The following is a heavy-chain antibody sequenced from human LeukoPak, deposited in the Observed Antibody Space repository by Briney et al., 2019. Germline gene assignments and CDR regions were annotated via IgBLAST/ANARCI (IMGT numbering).Heavy chain of an antibody. Sequence: SETLSLTCTVSGGSISSSSYYWGWLRQPPGKGLEWIGSIYYSGSTYYNPSLKSRVTISVDTSKNQFSLKLSSVTAADTAVYYCARQEVYYYDSSGYWDWGQGTLVTVSS. CDR1: GGSISSSSYY. D-gene: IGHD3-22*01. J-gene: IGHJ4*02. CDR3: ARQEVYYYDSSGYWD. V-gene: IGHV4-39*01. CDR2: IYYSGST.